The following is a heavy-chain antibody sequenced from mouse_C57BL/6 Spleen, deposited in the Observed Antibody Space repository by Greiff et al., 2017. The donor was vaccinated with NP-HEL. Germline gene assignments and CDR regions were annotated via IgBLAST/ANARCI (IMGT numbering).Heavy chain of an antibody. V-gene: IGHV6-3*01. CDR3: TGYGSSYTYAMDY. D-gene: IGHD1-1*01. J-gene: IGHJ4*01. CDR2: IRLKSDNYAT. Sequence: VQLKESGGGLVQPGGSMKLSCVASGFTFSNYWMNWVRQSPEKGLEWVAQIRLKSDNYATHYAESVKGRFTISRDDSKSSVYLQMNNLRAEDTGIYYCTGYGSSYTYAMDYWGQGTSVTVSS. CDR1: GFTFSNYW.